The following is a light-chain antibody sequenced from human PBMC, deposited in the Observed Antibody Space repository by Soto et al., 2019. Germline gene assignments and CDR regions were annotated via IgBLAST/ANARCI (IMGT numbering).Light chain of an antibody. CDR2: AAS. Sequence: DIQMTQSPSSVSASVGDSVTITCRASQGIDNWLAWYQQKPGMAPKLLISAASNLQSGVPTRFSGSGSGTEFTLTINSLQPEDFATYFCQQAIHFPLAFGGGTKVEI. CDR1: QGIDNW. J-gene: IGKJ4*01. CDR3: QQAIHFPLA. V-gene: IGKV1-12*01.